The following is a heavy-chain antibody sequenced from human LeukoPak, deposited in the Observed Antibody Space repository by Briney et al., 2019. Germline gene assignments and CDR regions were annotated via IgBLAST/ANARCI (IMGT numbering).Heavy chain of an antibody. CDR2: IIPIFGTA. J-gene: IGHJ4*02. CDR3: ARDRVSYDILTGYFDY. D-gene: IGHD3-9*01. Sequence: SVKVSCKASGGTFSSYAISWVRQARGQGLEWMGGIIPIFGTANYAQKFQGRVTITADESTSTAYMELSSLRSEDTAVYYCARDRVSYDILTGYFDYWGQGTLVTVSS. V-gene: IGHV1-69*13. CDR1: GGTFSSYA.